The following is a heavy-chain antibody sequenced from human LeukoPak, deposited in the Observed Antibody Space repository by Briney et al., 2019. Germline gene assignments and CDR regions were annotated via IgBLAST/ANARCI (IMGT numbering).Heavy chain of an antibody. Sequence: PGGSLRLSCAASGFTFSSYWMSWVRQAPGKGLEWVSAISGSGGSTYYADSVKGRFTISRDNSKNTLYLQMNSLRAEDTAAYYCAKSFIVVVPAANLYFDYWGQGTLVTVSS. CDR2: ISGSGGST. CDR3: AKSFIVVVPAANLYFDY. V-gene: IGHV3-23*01. J-gene: IGHJ4*02. CDR1: GFTFSSYW. D-gene: IGHD2-2*01.